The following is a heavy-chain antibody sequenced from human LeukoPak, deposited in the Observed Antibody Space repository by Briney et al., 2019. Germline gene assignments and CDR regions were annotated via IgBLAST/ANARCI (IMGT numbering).Heavy chain of an antibody. V-gene: IGHV1-2*02. CDR3: AREVASGFCFDGVCPPFGY. CDR2: SNPKSGGT. CDR1: GYTFTGHH. Sequence: RASVKVSCKASGYTFTGHHIHWVRQAPGQGLEWMGWSNPKSGGTNLAQKFQGRVTMTTDTSITTGYMELSGLTSDDTAVYYCAREVASGFCFDGVCPPFGYWGQGTLVTVSS. D-gene: IGHD2-8*01. J-gene: IGHJ4*02.